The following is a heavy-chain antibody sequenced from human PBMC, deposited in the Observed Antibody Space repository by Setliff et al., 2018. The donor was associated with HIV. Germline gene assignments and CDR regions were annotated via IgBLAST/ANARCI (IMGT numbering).Heavy chain of an antibody. CDR3: TTEVFRQWLVGDY. CDR2: IKSKSDDGTT. J-gene: IGHJ4*02. D-gene: IGHD6-19*01. V-gene: IGHV3-15*01. Sequence: LRLSCAASGFTFSNAWMSWVRQAPGKGLEWVGRIKSKSDDGTTDYAAPVKGRFTISRDDSKNTLYLQMKSLKTEDTAVYYCTTEVFRQWLVGDYWGQGTLVTVS. CDR1: GFTFSNAW.